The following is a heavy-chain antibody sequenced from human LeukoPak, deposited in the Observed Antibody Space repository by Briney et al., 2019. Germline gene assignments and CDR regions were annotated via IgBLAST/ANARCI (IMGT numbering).Heavy chain of an antibody. V-gene: IGHV3-7*01. J-gene: IGHJ3*02. D-gene: IGHD3-10*01. CDR3: ARAFKFEAFDI. CDR1: GFAISPHW. CDR2: IKGDGSEI. Sequence: GGSLRLSCAASGFAISPHWMNWVRQAPGKGLEGVARIKGDGSEIYYVDSVRGRFTISRDNAKNSLYLQMNSLRAEDTAVYYCARAFKFEAFDIWGQGTMVTVSS.